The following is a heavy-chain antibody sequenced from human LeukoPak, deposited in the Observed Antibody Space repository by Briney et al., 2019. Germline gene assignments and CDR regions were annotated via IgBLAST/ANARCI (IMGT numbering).Heavy chain of an antibody. Sequence: SETLSLTCTVSGGSISSYYWSWIRQPPGKGLEWIGYIYYSGSTNYNPSLKSRVTISVDTSKNQFSLKLSSVTAADTAVYYCARGIAAAVTGGWFDPWGQGTLVTISS. CDR2: IYYSGST. CDR3: ARGIAAAVTGGWFDP. V-gene: IGHV4-59*01. CDR1: GGSISSYY. J-gene: IGHJ5*02. D-gene: IGHD6-13*01.